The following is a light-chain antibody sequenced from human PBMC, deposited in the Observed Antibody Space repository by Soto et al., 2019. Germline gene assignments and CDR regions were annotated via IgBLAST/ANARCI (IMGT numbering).Light chain of an antibody. V-gene: IGKV1-9*01. CDR3: QQLFDSPIT. CDR2: AAS. J-gene: IGKJ5*01. Sequence: DIQLTQSPCFLSPSIGESVTITCRASQVISTSLACYQVKPGKAPKLLIYAASTLESGVPSRFSATVSGTEFSLTITSLQPEDFATYYCQQLFDSPITFGQGTRLEIK. CDR1: QVISTS.